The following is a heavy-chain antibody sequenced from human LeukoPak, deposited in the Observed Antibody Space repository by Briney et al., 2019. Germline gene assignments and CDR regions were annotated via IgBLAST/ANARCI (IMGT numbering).Heavy chain of an antibody. CDR1: GFTFSSYA. Sequence: GGSLRLSCAASGFTFSSYAMSWVRQAPGKGLEWVSAISGSGGSTHYADSVKGRFTISRDNSKNTLYLQMNSLRAEDTAVYYCAKHPSGSFYGDYHYFDYWGQGTLVTVSS. J-gene: IGHJ4*02. V-gene: IGHV3-23*01. CDR2: ISGSGGST. CDR3: AKHPSGSFYGDYHYFDY. D-gene: IGHD4-17*01.